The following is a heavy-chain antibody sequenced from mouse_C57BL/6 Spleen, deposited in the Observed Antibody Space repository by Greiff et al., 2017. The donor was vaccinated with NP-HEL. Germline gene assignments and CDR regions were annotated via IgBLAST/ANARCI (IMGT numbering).Heavy chain of an antibody. J-gene: IGHJ2*01. Sequence: VQLQQSGPELVKPGASVKLSCKASGYTFTSYDINWVKQRPGQGLEWIGWIYPRDGSTRYNEKFKGKATLTVDTSSSTAYMELHSLTSEDSAVYFCARGGTVVADYYDYWGQGTTLTVSS. D-gene: IGHD1-1*01. CDR3: ARGGTVVADYYDY. V-gene: IGHV1-85*01. CDR1: GYTFTSYD. CDR2: IYPRDGST.